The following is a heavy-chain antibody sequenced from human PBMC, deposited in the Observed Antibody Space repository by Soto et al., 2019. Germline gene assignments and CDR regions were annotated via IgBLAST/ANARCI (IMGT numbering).Heavy chain of an antibody. Sequence: QVHLVESGGGVVQPGRSLRLSCVVSGFNFSHFGMHWVRQAPGKGLEWVAVIGYDGVKKNYGDSVKGRFTISRDNGKNTLYVQLDNLRPADTAVYYCAKGFTIARRGLDYGMDVWGQGTTVTVSS. CDR1: GFNFSHFG. CDR2: IGYDGVKK. V-gene: IGHV3-30*18. J-gene: IGHJ6*02. CDR3: AKGFTIARRGLDYGMDV. D-gene: IGHD2-2*01.